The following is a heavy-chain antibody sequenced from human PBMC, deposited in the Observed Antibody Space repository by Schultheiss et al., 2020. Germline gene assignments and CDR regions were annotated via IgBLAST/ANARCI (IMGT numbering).Heavy chain of an antibody. V-gene: IGHV3-30-3*01. CDR3: ARDPLSSWSYGMDV. CDR2: ISSDGTNK. CDR1: GFTFSDYW. Sequence: GESLKISCAASGFTFSDYWMTWVRQAPGKGLEWVAVISSDGTNKYYVDSVKGRFTTSRDNSKNTLYLQMNSLRAEDTALYYCARDPLSSWSYGMDVWGQGTTVTVSS. D-gene: IGHD6-13*01. J-gene: IGHJ6*02.